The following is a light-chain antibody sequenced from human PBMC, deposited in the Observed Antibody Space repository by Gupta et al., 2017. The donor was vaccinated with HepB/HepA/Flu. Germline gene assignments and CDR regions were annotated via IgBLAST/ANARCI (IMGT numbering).Light chain of an antibody. CDR1: QSISTW. V-gene: IGKV1-5*03. CDR2: KAS. Sequence: VHMTQSPSTLSASVGDRVTITCRASQSISTWLGWYQQKPVKAPRLLIYKASTLKSGVPSRFSGSRSGTEFTLTISSLQPDDFATYYCKQYKTCPLTFGGGTMVEIK. CDR3: KQYKTCPLT. J-gene: IGKJ4*01.